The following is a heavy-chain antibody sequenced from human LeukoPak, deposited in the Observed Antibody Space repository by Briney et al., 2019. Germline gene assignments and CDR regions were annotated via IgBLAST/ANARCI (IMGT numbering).Heavy chain of an antibody. V-gene: IGHV3-30*04. D-gene: IGHD2-21*02. CDR2: ISYDGSNK. CDR1: GFTFSSYA. J-gene: IGHJ4*02. CDR3: ARDVGGGDTFDY. Sequence: PGRSLRLSCAASGFTFSSYAMHWVRQAPGKGLGWVAVISYDGSNKYYADSVKGRFTISRDNSKNTLCLQMNSLRAEDTAVYYCARDVGGGDTFDYWGQGTLVTVSS.